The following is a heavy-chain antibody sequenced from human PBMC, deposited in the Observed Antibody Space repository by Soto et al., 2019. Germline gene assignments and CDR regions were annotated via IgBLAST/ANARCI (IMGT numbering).Heavy chain of an antibody. J-gene: IGHJ5*02. CDR1: GGSISSSSYY. CDR3: ARHTITGWFDP. V-gene: IGHV4-39*01. Sequence: QLQLQESGPGLVKPSETLSLTCTVSGGSISSSSYYWGWIRQPPGKGLEWIGSIYYSGSTYYNPSLKSRVTISVDPSKTQFSLKLSSVTAADTAVYYCARHTITGWFDPWGQGTLVTVSS. D-gene: IGHD5-12*01. CDR2: IYYSGST.